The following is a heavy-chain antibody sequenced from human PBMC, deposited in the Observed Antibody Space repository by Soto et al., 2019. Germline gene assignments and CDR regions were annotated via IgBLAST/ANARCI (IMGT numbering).Heavy chain of an antibody. CDR2: IIPIFGTA. CDR1: GGTFSSYA. V-gene: IGHV1-69*13. J-gene: IGHJ4*02. D-gene: IGHD2-15*01. CDR3: ARDCSGGSCFDY. Sequence: GASVKVSCKASGGTFSSYAISWVRQAPGQGLEWMGGIIPIFGTANYAQKFQGRVTITADESTSTAYMELSSLRSEDTAVYYCARDCSGGSCFDYWGQGTLVTV.